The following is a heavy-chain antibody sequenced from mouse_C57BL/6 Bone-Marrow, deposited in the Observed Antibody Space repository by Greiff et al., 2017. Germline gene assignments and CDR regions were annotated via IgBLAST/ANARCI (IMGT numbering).Heavy chain of an antibody. CDR1: GYAFSSSW. V-gene: IGHV1-82*01. Sequence: VKVVESGPELVKPGASVKISCKASGYAFSSSWMNWVKQRPGKGLEWIGRIYPGDGDTNYNGKFKGKATLTADKSSSTAYMQLSSLTSEDSAVYFCASGTDWYFDVWGTGTTVTVSS. CDR2: IYPGDGDT. CDR3: ASGTDWYFDV. D-gene: IGHD2-14*01. J-gene: IGHJ1*03.